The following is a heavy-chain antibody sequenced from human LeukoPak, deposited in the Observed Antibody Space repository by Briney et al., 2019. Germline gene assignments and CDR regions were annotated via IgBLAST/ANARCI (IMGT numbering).Heavy chain of an antibody. Sequence: SETLSLTCIVSGGSISRSTYYWGWIRQPPGKGLEWIGSIHYSGNTYYNPSLKSRVTISVDTSKNQFSLKLSSVTAADTAVYYCARERAVTTYYYFDYWGQGTLVTVSS. CDR2: IHYSGNT. CDR3: ARERAVTTYYYFDY. J-gene: IGHJ4*02. CDR1: GGSISRSTYY. D-gene: IGHD4-17*01. V-gene: IGHV4-39*07.